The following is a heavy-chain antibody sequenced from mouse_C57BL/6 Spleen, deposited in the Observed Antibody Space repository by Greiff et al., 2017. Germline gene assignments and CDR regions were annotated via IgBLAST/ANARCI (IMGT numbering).Heavy chain of an antibody. CDR2: INPSTGGT. CDR3: AREAAQPYFDY. J-gene: IGHJ2*01. D-gene: IGHD3-2*02. V-gene: IGHV1-42*01. CDR1: GYSFTGYY. Sequence: VQLQQSGPELVKPGASVKISCKASGYSFTGYYMNWVKQSPEKSLEWIGEINPSTGGTTYNQKFKAKATLTVDKSSSTAYMQLKSLTSDDSAVYYCAREAAQPYFDYWGQGTTLTVSS.